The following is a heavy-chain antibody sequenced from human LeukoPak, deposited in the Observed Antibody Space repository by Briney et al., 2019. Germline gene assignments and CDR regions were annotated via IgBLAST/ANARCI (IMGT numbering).Heavy chain of an antibody. V-gene: IGHV1-18*04. J-gene: IGHJ3*02. CDR1: GYTFTSYY. D-gene: IGHD3-3*01. CDR3: ARGSITIFGGGAFDI. CDR2: ISAYNGNT. Sequence: GASVTVSCKASGYTFTSYYMHWVRQAPGQGLEWMGWISAYNGNTNYAQKLQGRVTMTTDTSTSTAYMELRSLRSDDTAVYYCARGSITIFGGGAFDIWGQGTMVTVSS.